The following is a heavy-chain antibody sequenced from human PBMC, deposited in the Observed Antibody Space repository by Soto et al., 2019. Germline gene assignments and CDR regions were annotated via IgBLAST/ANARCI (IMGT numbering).Heavy chain of an antibody. CDR3: ARAQFYSGSGNYNNLMFDA. CDR2: MYHSGTF. J-gene: IGHJ5*02. CDR1: GGSIGGVGYS. D-gene: IGHD3-10*01. V-gene: IGHV4-30-2*01. Sequence: PSETLSLTCAVPGGSIGGVGYSWSWIRQPPGGGLEWIGYMYHSGTFLKSPSLKTRLTMSLDMSKNQFSLTLKSMTAADTAVYYCARAQFYSGSGNYNNLMFDAWGQGIQVTVSS.